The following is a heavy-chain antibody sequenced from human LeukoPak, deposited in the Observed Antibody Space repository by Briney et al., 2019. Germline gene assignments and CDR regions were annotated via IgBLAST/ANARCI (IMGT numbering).Heavy chain of an antibody. J-gene: IGHJ4*02. D-gene: IGHD3-10*01. CDR3: AKDRRAGSYDY. CDR1: GFTFSGYY. V-gene: IGHV3-23*01. Sequence: GGSLRLSCAASGFTFSGYYMTWVRQAPGKGLEWVSAISGSGGSTYYADSVKGRFTISRDNSKNTLYLQMNSLRGEDTAVYYCAKDRRAGSYDYWGQGTLVTVSS. CDR2: ISGSGGST.